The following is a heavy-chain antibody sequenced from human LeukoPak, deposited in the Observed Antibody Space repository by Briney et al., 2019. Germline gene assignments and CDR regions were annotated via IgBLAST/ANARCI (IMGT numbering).Heavy chain of an antibody. Sequence: GGSLRLSCAASGFTFSSYAMSWVRQAPGKGLEWVSAISGSGGSTYYADSVKGRFTISRDNSKNTLYLQMNSLRAEDTAVYYCAKDFMVDTAMVGYFDYWGQGTLGTVSS. J-gene: IGHJ4*02. V-gene: IGHV3-23*01. CDR1: GFTFSSYA. D-gene: IGHD5-18*01. CDR3: AKDFMVDTAMVGYFDY. CDR2: ISGSGGST.